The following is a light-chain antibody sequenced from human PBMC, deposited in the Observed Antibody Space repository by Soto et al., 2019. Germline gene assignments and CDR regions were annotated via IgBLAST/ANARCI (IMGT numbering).Light chain of an antibody. J-gene: IGKJ5*01. V-gene: IGKV3-20*01. CDR3: KQYGKLPIT. CDR2: GAS. CDR1: QSVSSSY. Sequence: DIVLTQSPGSLSLSPGERATLSCRASQSVSSSYLAWYQQKPGQAHRLLIFGASSRATGIQDRFSGSGSGTDFTLTIKRLEPEDFAVYYCKQYGKLPITFGQGTRLEIK.